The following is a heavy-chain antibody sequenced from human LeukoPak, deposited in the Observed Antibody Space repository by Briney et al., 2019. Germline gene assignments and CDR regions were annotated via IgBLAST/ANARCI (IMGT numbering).Heavy chain of an antibody. D-gene: IGHD3-3*01. J-gene: IGHJ6*02. Sequence: ASVKVSCKASGYTFTGYYMHWVRQAPGQGLEWMGWINPNSGGTNYAQKFQGRVTMTRDTSISIAYMELSRLRSDDTAVYYCARDLSDDFWSGYPGSYYYYGMDVWGQGTTVTVSS. CDR1: GYTFTGYY. V-gene: IGHV1-2*02. CDR3: ARDLSDDFWSGYPGSYYYYGMDV. CDR2: INPNSGGT.